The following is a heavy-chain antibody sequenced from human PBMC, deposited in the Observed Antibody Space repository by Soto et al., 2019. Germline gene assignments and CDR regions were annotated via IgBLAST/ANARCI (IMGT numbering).Heavy chain of an antibody. CDR3: AKMARCCLVVADGAFDI. J-gene: IGHJ3*02. V-gene: IGHV3-23*01. CDR1: GFTFSSYA. Sequence: PGGSLRLSCAASGFTFSSYAMSWVRQAPGKGLEWVSAISGSGGSTYYADSVKGRFTISRDNSKNTLYLQMNSLRAEDTAVYYCAKMARCCLVVADGAFDIWGQGTMVTVSS. CDR2: ISGSGGST. D-gene: IGHD2-15*01.